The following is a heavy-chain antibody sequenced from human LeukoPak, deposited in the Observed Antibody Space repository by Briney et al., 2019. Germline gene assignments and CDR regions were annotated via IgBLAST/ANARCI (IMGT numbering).Heavy chain of an antibody. V-gene: IGHV3-30*18. CDR3: TKDHCDSTTCLLYYYYYMDV. D-gene: IGHD2-2*01. CDR1: GLTFSSYA. J-gene: IGHJ6*03. CDR2: IWYGGSNR. Sequence: PGRSLRLSCAASGLTFSSYAMHWVRQAPGKGLEWVAVIWYGGSNRYYADSVKGRFTISRDNSKSTLYLQMNSLRAEDTAVYYCTKDHCDSTTCLLYYYYYMDVWGKGTTVTVPS.